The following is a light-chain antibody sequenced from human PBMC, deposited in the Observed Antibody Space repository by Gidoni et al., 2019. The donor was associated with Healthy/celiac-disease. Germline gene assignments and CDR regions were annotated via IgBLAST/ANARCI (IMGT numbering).Light chain of an antibody. Sequence: DIVLTQSPGTLSLSPGERATLSCRASQSVSSSYLAWYQQKPGKAPRILIYGASSRDTGIPERFSGSGSGTDFTLSISRMEPEDFAVYYCQQYGSSRKFGQGTKVEIK. CDR1: QSVSSSY. CDR3: QQYGSSRK. V-gene: IGKV3-20*01. J-gene: IGKJ1*01. CDR2: GAS.